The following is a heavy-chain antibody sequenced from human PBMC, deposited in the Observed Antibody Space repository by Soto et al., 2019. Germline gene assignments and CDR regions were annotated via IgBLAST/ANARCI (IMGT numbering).Heavy chain of an antibody. J-gene: IGHJ6*03. CDR3: DRGGISHLAYFYYMDV. D-gene: IGHD2-21*01. V-gene: IGHV4-34*01. CDR1: GGSLSDYF. CDR2: INHLGSI. Sequence: PSETLSLTCVVSGGSLSDYFWSWIRQPPGMALEWIGEINHLGSINYNPSLKSRVTMSVDTSKNQFSLTLNSVTAADTATYYCDRGGISHLAYFYYMDVWDRGTTVTVSS.